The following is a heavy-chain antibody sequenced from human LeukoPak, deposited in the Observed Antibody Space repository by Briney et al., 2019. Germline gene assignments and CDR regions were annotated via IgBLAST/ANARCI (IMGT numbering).Heavy chain of an antibody. V-gene: IGHV4-61*01. J-gene: IGHJ4*02. CDR2: IYYSGST. Sequence: SETLSLTCAVSGASVSGSNYYWGWIRQPPGKGLEWIGYIYYSGSTNYNPSLKSRVTISVDTSKNQFSLKLSSVTAADTAVYYCARTTHILTGYSFDYWGQGTLVTVSS. CDR3: ARTTHILTGYSFDY. CDR1: GASVSGSNYY. D-gene: IGHD3-9*01.